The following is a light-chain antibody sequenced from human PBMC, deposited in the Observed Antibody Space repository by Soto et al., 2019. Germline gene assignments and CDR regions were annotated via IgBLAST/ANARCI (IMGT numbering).Light chain of an antibody. J-gene: IGKJ2*01. V-gene: IGKV3-20*01. Sequence: EIVLTQSPGTLSLSPGKRATLSCRASRSVSSRYLAWYQQKPGQAPRLLIYGASSRATGIPDRFSGSGSGTDFTLTITGLEPEDFAVYHCHQYGYSPNTFGQGPKLEIK. CDR1: RSVSSRY. CDR3: HQYGYSPNT. CDR2: GAS.